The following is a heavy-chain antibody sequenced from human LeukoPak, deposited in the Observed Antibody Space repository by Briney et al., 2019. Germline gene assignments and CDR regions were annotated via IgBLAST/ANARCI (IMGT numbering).Heavy chain of an antibody. CDR3: EKGQREYGASSGAAFDI. Sequence: GGSLRLSCAASGFTFSSYSMNWVRQAPGKGLEWVSYISSSSSTIYYADSVKGRFTISRDNAKNSLYLQMNSLRAEDMALYYCEKGQREYGASSGAAFDIGGQGTMATVS. V-gene: IGHV3-48*04. CDR2: ISSSSSTI. D-gene: IGHD6-6*01. CDR1: GFTFSSYS. J-gene: IGHJ3*02.